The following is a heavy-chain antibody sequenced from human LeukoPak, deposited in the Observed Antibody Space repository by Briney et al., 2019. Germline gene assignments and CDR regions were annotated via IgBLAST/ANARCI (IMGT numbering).Heavy chain of an antibody. Sequence: PSETLSLTCAVYGGSFSGYYWSWIRQPPGKGLEWIGEINHSGSTNYNPSLKSRVTISVDTSKNQFSLKLSSVTAADTAVYYCARDQLWFDYWGQGTLVTVSS. J-gene: IGHJ4*02. CDR3: ARDQLWFDY. CDR2: INHSGST. D-gene: IGHD5-18*01. V-gene: IGHV4-34*01. CDR1: GGSFSGYY.